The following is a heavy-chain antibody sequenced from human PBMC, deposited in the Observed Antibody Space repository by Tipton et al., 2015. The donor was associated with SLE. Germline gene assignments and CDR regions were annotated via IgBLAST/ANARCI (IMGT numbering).Heavy chain of an antibody. J-gene: IGHJ5*02. CDR2: IYYSGST. V-gene: IGHV4-59*01. CDR3: ARGAVLIQDNSWFDP. Sequence: LRLSCTVSGGSISSYYWSWIRQPPGKGLEWIGYIYYSGSTNYSPSLKSRVTISVDTSKNQFSLKLSSVTAADTAVYYCARGAVLIQDNSWFDPWGQGTLVTVSS. D-gene: IGHD2-21*01. CDR1: GGSISSYY.